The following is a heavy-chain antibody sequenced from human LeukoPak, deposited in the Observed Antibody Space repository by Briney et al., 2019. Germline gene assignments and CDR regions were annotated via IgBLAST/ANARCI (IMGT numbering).Heavy chain of an antibody. CDR1: GFTFSSYA. D-gene: IGHD2-15*01. V-gene: IGHV3-30-3*01. CDR2: ISYDGSNK. CDR3: ARDEVVVAATRSFDY. Sequence: GGSLRLSCAASGFTFSSYAMHWVRQAPGKGLEWVAVISYDGSNKYYADSVKGRFTISRDNSKNTLYLQMNSLRAEDTAVYYCARDEVVVAATRSFDYWGQGTLVTVSS. J-gene: IGHJ4*02.